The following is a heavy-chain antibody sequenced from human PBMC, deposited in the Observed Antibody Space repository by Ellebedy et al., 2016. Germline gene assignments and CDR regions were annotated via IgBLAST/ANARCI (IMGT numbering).Heavy chain of an antibody. D-gene: IGHD1-26*01. Sequence: GGSLRLXXAASGFTFSSYAMSWVRQAPGKGLEWVSAISGSGGSTYYADSVKGRFTISRDNSKNTLYLQMNSLRAEDTAVYYCASRTLRRRFFLGQRSSRILFDYWGQGTLVTVSS. CDR3: ASRTLRRRFFLGQRSSRILFDY. V-gene: IGHV3-23*01. J-gene: IGHJ4*02. CDR1: GFTFSSYA. CDR2: ISGSGGST.